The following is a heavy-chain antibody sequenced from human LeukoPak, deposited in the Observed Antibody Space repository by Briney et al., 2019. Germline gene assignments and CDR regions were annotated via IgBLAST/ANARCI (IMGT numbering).Heavy chain of an antibody. V-gene: IGHV4-4*09. D-gene: IGHD6-6*01. CDR1: GGSISSYY. Sequence: SETLSLTYTVSGGSISSYYWSWIRQPPGKGLEWIGYIYTSGSTNYNPSLKSRVTISVDTSKNQFSLKLSSVTAADTAVYYCARRIVYSSSSNWFDPWGQGTLVTVSS. J-gene: IGHJ5*02. CDR2: IYTSGST. CDR3: ARRIVYSSSSNWFDP.